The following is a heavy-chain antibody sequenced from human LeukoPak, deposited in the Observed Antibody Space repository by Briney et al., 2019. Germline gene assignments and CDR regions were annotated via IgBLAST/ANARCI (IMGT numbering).Heavy chain of an antibody. J-gene: IGHJ4*02. V-gene: IGHV4-34*01. CDR2: INHSGST. CDR1: GGSFSGYY. D-gene: IGHD6-13*01. CDR3: ARPSAGQQLGFDY. Sequence: SETLSLTCAVYGGSFSGYYWSWIRQPPGKGLEWIGEINHSGSTNYNPSLKSRVTISVDTSKNQFSLKLSSVTAADTAVYYCARPSAGQQLGFDYWGQGTLVTVSS.